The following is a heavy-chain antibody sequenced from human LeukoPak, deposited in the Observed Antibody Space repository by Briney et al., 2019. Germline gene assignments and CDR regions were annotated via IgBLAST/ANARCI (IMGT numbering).Heavy chain of an antibody. CDR2: ISGSGGST. CDR1: GFTFSSYA. J-gene: IGHJ4*02. D-gene: IGHD6-13*01. Sequence: GSLILSCAASGFTFSSYAMSWGRQAPGKGVEWVSAISGSGGSTYYADSVKGRFTISREKAKKTLMLQMKSLRAEDTAVYYCAKGASSSWYLGYFDYWGQGTLVTVSS. CDR3: AKGASSSWYLGYFDY. V-gene: IGHV3-23*01.